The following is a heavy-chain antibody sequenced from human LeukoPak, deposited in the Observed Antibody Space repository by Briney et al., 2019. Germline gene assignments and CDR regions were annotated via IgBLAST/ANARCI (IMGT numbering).Heavy chain of an antibody. J-gene: IGHJ4*02. Sequence: ASVKVSCKASGYTFTGYYMHWVRQASGQGLEWMGWINPNSGGTNYAQKLQGRVTMTRDTSISTAYMELSRLRSDDTAVYYCARVQGYCSSTSCYPDTNFDYWGQGTLVTVSS. CDR2: INPNSGGT. CDR1: GYTFTGYY. V-gene: IGHV1-2*02. D-gene: IGHD2-2*01. CDR3: ARVQGYCSSTSCYPDTNFDY.